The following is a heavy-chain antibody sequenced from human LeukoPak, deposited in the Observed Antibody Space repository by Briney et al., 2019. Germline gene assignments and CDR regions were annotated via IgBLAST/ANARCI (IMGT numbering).Heavy chain of an antibody. J-gene: IGHJ1*01. CDR1: GFTFSDYY. CDR2: ISSSGSTI. V-gene: IGHV3-11*01. D-gene: IGHD6-19*01. Sequence: GGSLRLSCAASGFTFSDYYMSWIRQAPGKGLEWVSYISSSGSTIYYADSVKGRFTISRDNAKNSLYLQMNSLRAEDTAVYYCASASSGWYKRYFQHWGQGTLVTVSS. CDR3: ASASSGWYKRYFQH.